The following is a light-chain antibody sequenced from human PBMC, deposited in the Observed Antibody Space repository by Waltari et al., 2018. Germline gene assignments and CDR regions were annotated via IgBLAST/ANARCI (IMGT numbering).Light chain of an antibody. CDR3: QQSYNTPRT. V-gene: IGKV1-39*01. CDR1: QSISHH. Sequence: DIQMTQSPSSLSASGGDRVSITCRASQSISHHLNWYQQKPGKAPKLLIYAASNLQSGVPSRFSGRGSETDFTLTISSLQPEDFAVYYCQQSYNTPRTFGPGTKVDIK. J-gene: IGKJ3*01. CDR2: AAS.